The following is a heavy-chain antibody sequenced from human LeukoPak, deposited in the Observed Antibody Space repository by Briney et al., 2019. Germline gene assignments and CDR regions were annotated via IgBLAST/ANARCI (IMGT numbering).Heavy chain of an antibody. CDR2: IYTTGSA. CDR3: ARDAHYYGVDY. Sequence: SETLSLTCTVSGDSIRSYYWSWFRQPAGKGLEWIGRIYTTGSANYNPSLKSRVIMSVDTSKNQFSLNLTSVTAADTAMYYCARDAHYYGVDYWGQGTLVTVSS. D-gene: IGHD3-10*01. J-gene: IGHJ4*02. CDR1: GDSIRSYY. V-gene: IGHV4-4*07.